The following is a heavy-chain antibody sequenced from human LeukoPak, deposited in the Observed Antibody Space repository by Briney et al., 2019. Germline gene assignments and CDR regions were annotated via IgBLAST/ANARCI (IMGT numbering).Heavy chain of an antibody. CDR2: IYYSGST. V-gene: IGHV4-31*03. Sequence: SETLSLTCTVSGGSISSGGYYWSWLRQHPGTGLEWIGYIYYSGSTYYNPSLKSRVTISVDTSKNQFSLKLSSVTAADTAVYYCARGNIVVVPAQYNWFDPWGQGTLVTVSS. J-gene: IGHJ5*02. D-gene: IGHD2-2*01. CDR3: ARGNIVVVPAQYNWFDP. CDR1: GGSISSGGYY.